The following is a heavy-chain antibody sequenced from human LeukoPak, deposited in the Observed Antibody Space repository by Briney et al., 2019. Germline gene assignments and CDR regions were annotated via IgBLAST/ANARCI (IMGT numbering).Heavy chain of an antibody. J-gene: IGHJ3*02. CDR3: ARGHYDILTGCYDAFDI. CDR2: ISSSSSYI. Sequence: GGSLRLSCVASGFTFSTYAMNWVRQAPGKGLEWVSSISSSSSYIYYADSVKGRFTISKDNAKNSLYLQMNSLRAEDTAVYYCARGHYDILTGCYDAFDIWGQGTMVTVSS. V-gene: IGHV3-21*01. D-gene: IGHD3-9*01. CDR1: GFTFSTYA.